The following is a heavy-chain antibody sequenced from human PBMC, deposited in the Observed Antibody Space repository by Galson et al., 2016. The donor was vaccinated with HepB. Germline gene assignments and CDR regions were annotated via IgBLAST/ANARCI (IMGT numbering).Heavy chain of an antibody. CDR1: GFSFSGHA. D-gene: IGHD3-10*01. Sequence: SLRLSCAASGFSFSGHAMHWVRQAPGKGLEWVAIISDDGSNQNYAESGKGRFTISRDNSKDTLFLQMNSLRDEDTALYYCARAWFGHFAFIIDSWGQGTQVTVSS. CDR2: ISDDGSNQ. CDR3: ARAWFGHFAFIIDS. J-gene: IGHJ4*02. V-gene: IGHV3-30*04.